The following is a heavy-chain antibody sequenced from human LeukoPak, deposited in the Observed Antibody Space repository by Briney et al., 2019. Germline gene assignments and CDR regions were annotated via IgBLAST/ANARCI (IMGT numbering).Heavy chain of an antibody. J-gene: IGHJ5*02. V-gene: IGHV3-33*01. Sequence: PGGSLRLSCAASGFTFSSYGMHWVRQAPGKGLEWVAVIWYDGSNKYYADSVKGRFTISRDNSKNTLYLQMNSQRAEDTAVYYCARDPDSSGYYSTGGWFDPWGQGTLVTVSS. D-gene: IGHD3-22*01. CDR3: ARDPDSSGYYSTGGWFDP. CDR1: GFTFSSYG. CDR2: IWYDGSNK.